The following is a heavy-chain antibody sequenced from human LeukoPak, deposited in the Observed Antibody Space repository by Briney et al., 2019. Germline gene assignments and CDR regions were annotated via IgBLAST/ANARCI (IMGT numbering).Heavy chain of an antibody. Sequence: TSETLSLTCTVSGGSVSGHYWSWIRQPPGKGLEWIGYIYTSGSTNYNPSLKSRVTISVDTSKNQFSLKLSSVTAADTAVYYCARRPARTSYYGMNVWGQGTTVTVSS. J-gene: IGHJ6*02. CDR3: ARRPARTSYYGMNV. D-gene: IGHD2-15*01. CDR2: IYTSGST. CDR1: GGSVSGHY. V-gene: IGHV4-4*09.